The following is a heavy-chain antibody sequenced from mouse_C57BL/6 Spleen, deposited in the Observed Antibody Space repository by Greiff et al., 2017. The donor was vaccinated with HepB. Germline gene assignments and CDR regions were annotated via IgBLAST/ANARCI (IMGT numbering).Heavy chain of an antibody. CDR1: GYTFTSYW. J-gene: IGHJ3*01. V-gene: IGHV1-69*01. D-gene: IGHD2-3*01. CDR2: IDPSDSYT. CDR3: ARVGDGYPSWFAY. Sequence: QVQLQQPGAELVMPGASVKLSCKASGYTFTSYWMHWVKQRPGQGLEWIGEIDPSDSYTNYNQKFKGKSTLTVDKSSSTAYMQLSSLTSEDSAVYYCARVGDGYPSWFAYWGQGTLVTVSA.